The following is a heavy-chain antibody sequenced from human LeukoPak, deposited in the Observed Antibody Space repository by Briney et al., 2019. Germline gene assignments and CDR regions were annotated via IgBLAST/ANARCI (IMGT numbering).Heavy chain of an antibody. D-gene: IGHD5-18*01. CDR1: GVIFSSCS. CDR2: ISSSSSYI. V-gene: IGHV3-21*01. Sequence: GGSLRLSCAASGVIFSSCSMNWVRQAPGKGLEWVSSISSSSSYIYYADSVKGRFTISRDNAKNSLYLQMNSLRAEDTAVYYCARGETAMVARYYFDYWGQGTLVTVSS. J-gene: IGHJ4*02. CDR3: ARGETAMVARYYFDY.